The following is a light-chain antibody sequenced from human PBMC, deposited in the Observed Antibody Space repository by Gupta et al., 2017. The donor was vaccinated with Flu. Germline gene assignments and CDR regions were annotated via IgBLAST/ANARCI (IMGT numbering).Light chain of an antibody. CDR1: NSNIGTYT. V-gene: IGLV1-44*01. CDR2: KNN. CDR3: AAWDDLFNGPV. J-gene: IGLJ1*01. Sequence: QSVLTQPPSVSGAPGQEVLISCSGGNSNIGTYTSNWYQQLPGTAPKVLIYKNNERPSGVPDRFSGSKSGTSASLAISGLQSEDEAVYYCAAWDDLFNGPVFGTGTTVTV.